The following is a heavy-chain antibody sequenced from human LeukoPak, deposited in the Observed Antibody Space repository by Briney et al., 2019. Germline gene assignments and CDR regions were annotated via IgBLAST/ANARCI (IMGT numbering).Heavy chain of an antibody. CDR1: GVSISSYY. J-gene: IGHJ4*02. V-gene: IGHV4-4*07. D-gene: IGHD3-22*01. CDR2: IHTSGST. CDR3: ARGGYYYDSSGYYSFDY. Sequence: SETLSLTCTVSGVSISSYYWSRIRQPAGKGLEWIGRIHTSGSTNYNPALKSRVTMSEDTSKNQFSLKLSSVTAADTAVYYCARGGYYYDSSGYYSFDYWGQGTLVTVSS.